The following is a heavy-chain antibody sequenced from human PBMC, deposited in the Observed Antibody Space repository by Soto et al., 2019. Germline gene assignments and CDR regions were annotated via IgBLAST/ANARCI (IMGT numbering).Heavy chain of an antibody. Sequence: EVQLVEAGGGLVQPGGSLRLSCAASGFTFSNYWMSWVHQAPEKGLEWVANINQDGSEKYHMESGKGRFTISRDNAKNSLYLQMSSLRAEDTAVYYCATGVYHFDHWGQGTLVTVSS. CDR2: INQDGSEK. CDR1: GFTFSNYW. CDR3: ATGVYHFDH. J-gene: IGHJ4*02. D-gene: IGHD3-10*01. V-gene: IGHV3-7*01.